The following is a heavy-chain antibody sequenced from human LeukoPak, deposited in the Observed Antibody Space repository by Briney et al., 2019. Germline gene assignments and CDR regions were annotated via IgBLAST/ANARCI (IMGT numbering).Heavy chain of an antibody. CDR3: ARDVVPYSYYYMHV. J-gene: IGHJ6*03. CDR2: IYYSGNT. Sequence: SETLSLTCAVSGGSISTSNSYWGWIRRPPGKGLEWVGSIYYSGNTYYNPSLKSRVTISVDTSKNQFSLKLSSVTAADTAVYYCARDVVPYSYYYMHVWGKGTTVTVSS. CDR1: GGSISTSNSY. D-gene: IGHD2-21*01. V-gene: IGHV4-39*07.